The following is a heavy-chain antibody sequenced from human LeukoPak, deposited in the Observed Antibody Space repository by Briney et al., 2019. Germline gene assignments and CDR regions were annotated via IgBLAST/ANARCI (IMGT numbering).Heavy chain of an antibody. CDR2: IKSNIDGGTA. Sequence: GRSLRLSCAASGFTFSNAWMTWVRQAPGKGLEWVGRIKSNIDGGTADYAARVKGRFTISRDDSKNTLYLQMNSLKTEDTAVYYCSSYSPFDYWGQGTLVTVSS. CDR3: SSYSPFDY. V-gene: IGHV3-15*01. D-gene: IGHD2-15*01. CDR1: GFTFSNAW. J-gene: IGHJ4*02.